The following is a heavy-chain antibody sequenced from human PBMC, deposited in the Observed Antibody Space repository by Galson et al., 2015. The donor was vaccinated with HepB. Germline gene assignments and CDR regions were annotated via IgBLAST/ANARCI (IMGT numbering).Heavy chain of an antibody. V-gene: IGHV3-23*01. CDR3: AKDLIPDYYDSSGYSNFDY. CDR2: ISGSGGST. Sequence: SLRLSCAASGFTFSSYAMSWVRQAPGKGLEWVSAISGSGGSTYYADSVKGRFTISRDNSKNTLYLQMNSLRAEDTAVYYCAKDLIPDYYDSSGYSNFDYWGQGTLVTVSS. CDR1: GFTFSSYA. J-gene: IGHJ4*02. D-gene: IGHD3-22*01.